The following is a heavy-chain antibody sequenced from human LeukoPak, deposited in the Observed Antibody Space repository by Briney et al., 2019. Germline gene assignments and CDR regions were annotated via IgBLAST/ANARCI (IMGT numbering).Heavy chain of an antibody. CDR1: GGSIISSSYY. J-gene: IGHJ5*02. CDR2: IYYSGNT. CDR3: ARDHLANLASRLFDP. D-gene: IGHD3-3*01. Sequence: ASETLSLTCTVSGGSIISSSYYWGWIRQPPGKGPEWIGSIYYSGNTDYNPSLKSRVTISVDTSKNQFSLKLSSVTAADTAVYYCARDHLANLASRLFDPWGQGTLVTVSS. V-gene: IGHV4-39*07.